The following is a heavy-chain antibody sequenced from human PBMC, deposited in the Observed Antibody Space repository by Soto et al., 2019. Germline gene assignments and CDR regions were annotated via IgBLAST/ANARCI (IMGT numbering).Heavy chain of an antibody. CDR1: GGTFSSYA. Sequence: ASVKVSCKASGGTFSSYAISWVRQAPGQGLEWMGGIIPIFGIANYAQKFQGRVTITADKSTSTAYMELSSLRSEDTAVYYCARFWSGYPGAFWYFDLWGRGTLVTVSS. V-gene: IGHV1-69*10. D-gene: IGHD3-3*01. CDR2: IIPIFGIA. CDR3: ARFWSGYPGAFWYFDL. J-gene: IGHJ2*01.